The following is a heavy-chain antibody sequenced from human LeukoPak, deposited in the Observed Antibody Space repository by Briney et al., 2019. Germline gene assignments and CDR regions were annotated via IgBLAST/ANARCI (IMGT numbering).Heavy chain of an antibody. V-gene: IGHV3-53*01. J-gene: IGHJ4*02. Sequence: GGSLRLSCAASGFTFSSYSMNWVRQAPGKGLEWVSVIYSGGSTYYADSVKGRFTISRDNSKNTLYLQMNSLRAEDTAVYYCASVPSLWFGEYDYWGQGTLVTVSS. CDR2: IYSGGST. D-gene: IGHD3-10*01. CDR3: ASVPSLWFGEYDY. CDR1: GFTFSSYS.